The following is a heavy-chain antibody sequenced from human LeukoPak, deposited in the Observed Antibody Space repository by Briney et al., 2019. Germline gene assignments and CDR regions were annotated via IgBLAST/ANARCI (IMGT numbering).Heavy chain of an antibody. D-gene: IGHD3-22*01. CDR3: ARTHYYDSSGYYYVVPFDY. CDR2: INPSGGST. J-gene: IGHJ4*02. V-gene: IGHV1-46*01. CDR1: GYTFTSYY. Sequence: ASVKVSCKASGYTFTSYYMRWVRQAPGQGLEWMGIINPSGGSTSYAQKFQGRVTMTRDTSTSTVYMELSSLRSEDTAVYYCARTHYYDSSGYYYVVPFDYWGQGTLVTVSS.